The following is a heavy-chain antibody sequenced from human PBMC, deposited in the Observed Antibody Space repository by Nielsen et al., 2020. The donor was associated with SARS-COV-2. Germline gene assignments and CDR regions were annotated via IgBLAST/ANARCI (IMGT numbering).Heavy chain of an antibody. D-gene: IGHD1-26*01. CDR3: ARGVWELPYFDY. V-gene: IGHV1-24*01. J-gene: IGHJ4*02. CDR2: FDPEDGET. CDR1: GYTLTELS. Sequence: ASVKVSCKVSGYTLTELSMYWVRQAPGNGFEWMGGFDPEDGETIYAQKFQGRVTMTEDTSTDTAYMELNSLRAEDTAVYYCARGVWELPYFDYWGQGTLVTVSS.